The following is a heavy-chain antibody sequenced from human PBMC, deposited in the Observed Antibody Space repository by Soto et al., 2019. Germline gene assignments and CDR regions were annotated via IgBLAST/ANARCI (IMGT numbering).Heavy chain of an antibody. CDR1: GFQFSSYS. D-gene: IGHD2-2*03. V-gene: IGHV3-48*01. CDR2: ISSSSSTV. Sequence: EVQVEESGGGLVQPGGSLRLAYAASGFQFSSYSMNWVRQAPGKGLEWVSYISSSSSTVYYADSVKGRFTMSRDNAKKSLYLQMNSLRAEDTAVYYCARVDSYWYFDPWGRGTLVTVSS. J-gene: IGHJ2*01. CDR3: ARVDSYWYFDP.